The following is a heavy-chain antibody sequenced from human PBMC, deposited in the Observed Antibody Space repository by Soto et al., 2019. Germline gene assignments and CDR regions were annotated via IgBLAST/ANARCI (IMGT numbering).Heavy chain of an antibody. V-gene: IGHV3-74*01. Sequence: EVQLVESGGGLVQPGGSLRLSCAASGFTFSSYWMHWVRQAPGKGLVWVSRINSDGSSTSYAASVKGRFTISRDNAKNTLYLQMNSLRAEDTAVYYCARDLRLKSSVERDEWGYYDFWSCWSAAGYYYGMDVWGQGTTVTVSS. CDR3: ARDLRLKSSVERDEWGYYDFWSCWSAAGYYYGMDV. CDR1: GFTFSSYW. CDR2: INSDGSST. J-gene: IGHJ6*02. D-gene: IGHD3-3*01.